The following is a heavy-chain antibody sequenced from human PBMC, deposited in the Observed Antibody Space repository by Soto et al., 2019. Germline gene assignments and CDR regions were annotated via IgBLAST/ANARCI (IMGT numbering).Heavy chain of an antibody. CDR2: IYYSGST. CDR3: GIRGSGSYSDY. V-gene: IGHV4-39*01. CDR1: GGSISSSSYY. Sequence: PSETLSLTGTVSGGSISSSSYYWGWIRQTTGKGLERIGSIYYSGSTYYNPSLKSRVTISVDTSKNQFSLKLSSVTAADTAVYYCGIRGSGSYSDYWGQGTLVIVSS. D-gene: IGHD3-10*01. J-gene: IGHJ4*02.